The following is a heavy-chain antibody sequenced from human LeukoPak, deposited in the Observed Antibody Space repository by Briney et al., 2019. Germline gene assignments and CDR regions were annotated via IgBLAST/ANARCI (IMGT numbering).Heavy chain of an antibody. CDR3: AKGRMGTTFDD. V-gene: IGHV3-23*01. Sequence: PGRSLRLSCAASGFTFSSFAMNWVRQAPGKGLEWVSAISGSGGGTYYADSVEGRFTISKDNSQNTLYLQMSSLSAEDTAVYYCAKGRMGTTFDDWGQGTLVTVSS. D-gene: IGHD4-11*01. CDR1: GFTFSSFA. J-gene: IGHJ4*02. CDR2: ISGSGGGT.